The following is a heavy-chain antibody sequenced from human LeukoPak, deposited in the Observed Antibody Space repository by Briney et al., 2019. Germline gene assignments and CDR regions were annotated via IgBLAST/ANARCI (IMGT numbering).Heavy chain of an antibody. D-gene: IGHD3-22*01. CDR1: GGTFSNYF. J-gene: IGHJ4*02. CDR3: ARVNNYYDSSGQIDY. Sequence: ASVKVSCKASGGTFSNYFISWVRQAPGRGLEWMGGIIPIFTTANYAQKFQGRVTITADESTSTAYMELSSLRYEDTAVYYCARVNNYYDSSGQIDYWGQGTLVTVSS. CDR2: IIPIFTTA. V-gene: IGHV1-69*13.